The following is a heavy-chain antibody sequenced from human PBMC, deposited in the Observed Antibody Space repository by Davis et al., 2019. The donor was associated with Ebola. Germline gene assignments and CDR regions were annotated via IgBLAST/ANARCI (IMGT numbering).Heavy chain of an antibody. V-gene: IGHV3-64D*08. J-gene: IGHJ4*02. Sequence: GGSLRLSCSASGFAFNSYSMHWVRQAPESGLGYVSTISSSGDYTYYAGSVKGRFTVSRDNSKTILYLQMSSLRADDTAVYYCVRSFYAISSWYSGVDNWGQGALVTVSS. CDR3: VRSFYAISSWYSGVDN. CDR2: ISSSGDYT. D-gene: IGHD2-15*01. CDR1: GFAFNSYS.